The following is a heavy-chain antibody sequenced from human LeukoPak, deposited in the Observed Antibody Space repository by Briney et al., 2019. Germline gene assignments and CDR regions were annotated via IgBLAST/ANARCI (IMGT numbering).Heavy chain of an antibody. J-gene: IGHJ4*02. CDR2: ISSGSHNI. Sequence: PGGSLRLSCAASGFTFSSYSMNWVRQAPGKGLEWVSYISSGSHNIYYADSVKGRFTISRDNSKNTLYLQMNSLRAEDTAVYYCASGSGGRYWGQGTLVTVSS. V-gene: IGHV3-48*01. CDR1: GFTFSSYS. D-gene: IGHD6-19*01. CDR3: ASGSGGRY.